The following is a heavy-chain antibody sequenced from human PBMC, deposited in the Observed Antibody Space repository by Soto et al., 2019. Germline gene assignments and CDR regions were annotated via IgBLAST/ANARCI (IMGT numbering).Heavy chain of an antibody. CDR3: ARSGDTNPYYYHALDV. J-gene: IGHJ6*02. CDR2: MSYDGTTE. Sequence: QVQLVESGGGVVQPGRSLRVSCAASGFTFSVYGMHWVRQAPGKGLVWVAIMSYDGTTEYYADSVKGRFTISRDNSRYTLYLQMNSLRAEDTAVYYCARSGDTNPYYYHALDVWGQGTTVTVSS. V-gene: IGHV3-33*03. CDR1: GFTFSVYG. D-gene: IGHD3-10*01.